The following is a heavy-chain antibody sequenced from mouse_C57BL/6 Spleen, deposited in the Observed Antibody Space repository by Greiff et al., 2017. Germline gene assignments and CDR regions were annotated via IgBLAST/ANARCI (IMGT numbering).Heavy chain of an antibody. J-gene: IGHJ2*01. D-gene: IGHD1-1*01. CDR3: ASSPITTVVATGGFDY. CDR1: GYTFTSYG. V-gene: IGHV1-81*01. Sequence: VQLQQSGAELARPGASVKLSCKASGYTFTSYGISWVKQRTGQGLEWIGEIYPRSGNTYYNEKFKGKATLTADKSSSTGYMELRILTSEDSAVYFCASSPITTVVATGGFDYWGQGTTLTVSS. CDR2: IYPRSGNT.